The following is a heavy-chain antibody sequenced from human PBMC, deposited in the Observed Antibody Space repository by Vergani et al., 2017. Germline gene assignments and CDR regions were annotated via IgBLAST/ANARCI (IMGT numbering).Heavy chain of an antibody. D-gene: IGHD4-17*01. CDR1: GYTFTDHN. Sequence: EVQLVQSGAEVQKPGATMKISCKVSGYTFTDHNMHWVKQAPGKGLEWMGLVDPEDGETIYAEKFKGRVTIAADTSTDTAHLELSNLRSEDTAVYYCATPQTVTTGGMEVWGQGTTVIVSS. J-gene: IGHJ6*02. CDR3: ATPQTVTTGGMEV. V-gene: IGHV1-69-2*01. CDR2: VDPEDGET.